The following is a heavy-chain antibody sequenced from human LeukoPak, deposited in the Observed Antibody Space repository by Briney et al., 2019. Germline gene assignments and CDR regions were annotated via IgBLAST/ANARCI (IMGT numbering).Heavy chain of an antibody. D-gene: IGHD3-3*01. V-gene: IGHV1-24*01. Sequence: ASVKVSCKVSGYTLTELSMHWVRQAPGKGLEWMGGFDPEDGETIYAQEFQGRVTMTEDTSTDTAYMELSSLRSEDTAVYYCATIYTSSITIFGVAPHRHAFDIWGQGTMVTVSS. CDR2: FDPEDGET. CDR1: GYTLTELS. CDR3: ATIYTSSITIFGVAPHRHAFDI. J-gene: IGHJ3*02.